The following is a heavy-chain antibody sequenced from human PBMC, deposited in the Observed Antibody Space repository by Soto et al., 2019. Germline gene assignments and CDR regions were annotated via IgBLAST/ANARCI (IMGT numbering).Heavy chain of an antibody. D-gene: IGHD3-10*01. Sequence: QVQLVESGGGVVQPGRSLRLSCAASGFTFSSYAMHWVRQAPGKGLEWVAVISYDGSNKYYADSVKGRFTISRDNSKNTLYLQMNSLRAEDTAVYYCASGSPYGSGSYYMSGMDVWGQGTTVXVSS. CDR2: ISYDGSNK. CDR1: GFTFSSYA. V-gene: IGHV3-30-3*01. J-gene: IGHJ6*02. CDR3: ASGSPYGSGSYYMSGMDV.